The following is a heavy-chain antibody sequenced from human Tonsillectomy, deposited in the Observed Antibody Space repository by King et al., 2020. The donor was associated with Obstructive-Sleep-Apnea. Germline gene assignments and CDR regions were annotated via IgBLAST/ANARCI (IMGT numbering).Heavy chain of an antibody. D-gene: IGHD3-16*02. CDR2: IRSKAYGGTT. CDR1: GFTFGEYG. V-gene: IGHV3-49*03. J-gene: IGHJ4*02. Sequence: VQLVESGGGLVQPGRSLRLSCTTSGFTFGEYGMSWFRQAPGKGLEWVGFIRSKAYGGTTEYAASVKGRFTISRDDSKSIAYLQMNSLKTEDTAVYYCTRDSLILYDAVWGSYRYRYYFDYWGQGTLVTVSS. CDR3: TRDSLILYDAVWGSYRYRYYFDY.